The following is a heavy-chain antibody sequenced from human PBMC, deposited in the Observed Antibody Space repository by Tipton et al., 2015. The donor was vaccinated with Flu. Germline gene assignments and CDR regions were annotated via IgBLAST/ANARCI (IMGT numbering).Heavy chain of an antibody. CDR1: GGSISSGGYY. D-gene: IGHD4-23*01. Sequence: TLSLTCTVSGGSISSGGYYWSWIRQHPGKGLEWIGYIYYSGSTYYNPSLKSRVTISVDTSKNQFSLKLNSVTAADTAVYYCARAVTTTVVVGGGERLRYFDYWGQGTLVTVSS. J-gene: IGHJ4*02. V-gene: IGHV4-31*03. CDR3: ARAVTTTVVVGGGERLRYFDY. CDR2: IYYSGST.